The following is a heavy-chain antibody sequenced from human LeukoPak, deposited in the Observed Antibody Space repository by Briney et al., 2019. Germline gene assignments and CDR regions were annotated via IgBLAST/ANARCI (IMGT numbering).Heavy chain of an antibody. J-gene: IGHJ5*02. CDR3: AREGSGEIAARRRAFDP. V-gene: IGHV3-30-3*01. Sequence: GGSLRLSCAASGFTFSSYAMHWVRQAPGKGLEWVAVISYDGSNKYYADSVKGRFTISRDNSKNTLYLQMNSLRAEDTAVYYCAREGSGEIAARRRAFDPWGQGTLVPVSS. D-gene: IGHD6-6*01. CDR2: ISYDGSNK. CDR1: GFTFSSYA.